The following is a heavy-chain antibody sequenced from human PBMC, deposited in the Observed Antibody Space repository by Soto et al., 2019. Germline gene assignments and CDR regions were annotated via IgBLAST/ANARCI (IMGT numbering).Heavy chain of an antibody. CDR1: GYTFITYD. V-gene: IGHV1-8*01. CDR2: MNPNNGNA. J-gene: IGHJ4*02. Sequence: ASVKVSCKASGYTFITYDINWVRQAAGQGLEWMGWMNPNNGNAGYAQKFQGRVTMTRNTSISTAYMELSSLRFDDTAVYFCARRKERSGPNYFDYWGQGTLVTVSS. D-gene: IGHD6-25*01. CDR3: ARRKERSGPNYFDY.